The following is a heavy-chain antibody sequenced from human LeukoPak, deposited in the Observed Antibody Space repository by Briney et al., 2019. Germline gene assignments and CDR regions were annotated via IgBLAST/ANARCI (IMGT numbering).Heavy chain of an antibody. CDR3: ARDLSQLWLRGPYYYYGMDV. CDR2: ISAYNGNT. J-gene: IGHJ6*02. CDR1: GYTFTSYG. Sequence: GASVKVSCKASGYTFTSYGISWVRQAPGQGLEWMGWISAYNGNTNYAQKLQGRVTMTTDTSTSTAYMELRSLRSDDTAVYYCARDLSQLWLRGPYYYYGMDVWGQGTTVTVSS. V-gene: IGHV1-18*01. D-gene: IGHD5-18*01.